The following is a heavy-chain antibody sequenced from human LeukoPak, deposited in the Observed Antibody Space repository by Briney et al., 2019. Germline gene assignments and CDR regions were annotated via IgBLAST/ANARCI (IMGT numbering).Heavy chain of an antibody. CDR1: GGSISSSSYY. CDR2: IYHSGSA. D-gene: IGHD5-24*01. J-gene: IGHJ3*02. Sequence: SETLSLTCTVSGGSISSSSYYWGWIRQPPGKGLEWIGSIYHSGSAYYNPSLKSRVTISVDTSKNQFSLKLSSVTAADTAVYYCARLGRDGYNLVGDAFDIWGKGTTVTVSS. V-gene: IGHV4-39*01. CDR3: ARLGRDGYNLVGDAFDI.